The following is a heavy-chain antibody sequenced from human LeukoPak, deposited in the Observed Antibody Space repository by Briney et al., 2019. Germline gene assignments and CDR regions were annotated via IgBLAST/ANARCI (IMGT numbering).Heavy chain of an antibody. CDR2: IWFDGSNE. V-gene: IGHV3-33*01. D-gene: IGHD7-27*01. CDR1: GFTFSSYG. CDR3: ARDRDWGCSYCSY. Sequence: GRSLRLSCAASGFTFSSYGMHWVRQAPGKGLEWVAVIWFDGSNEYYADSVKGRFTISRDNSKNTLYLQMNSLRAEDTAVYYCARDRDWGCSYCSYWGQGTLVTVSS. J-gene: IGHJ4*02.